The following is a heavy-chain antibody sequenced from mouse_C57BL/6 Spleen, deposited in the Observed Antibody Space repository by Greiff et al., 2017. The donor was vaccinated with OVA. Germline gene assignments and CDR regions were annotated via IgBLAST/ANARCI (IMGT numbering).Heavy chain of an antibody. CDR1: GYAFRSYW. D-gene: IGHD1-1*01. CDR3: ARKITTEGEYFDY. J-gene: IGHJ2*01. V-gene: IGHV1-82*01. Sequence: VQLQQSGPELVKPGASVKISWKASGYAFRSYWMNWVKQRPGKGLEWIGRIYPGDGDTNYNGKFTGKATLTADHSSSTAYMQLSSQSSDDYSVYFCARKITTEGEYFDYWGQGTTLTVSS. CDR2: IYPGDGDT.